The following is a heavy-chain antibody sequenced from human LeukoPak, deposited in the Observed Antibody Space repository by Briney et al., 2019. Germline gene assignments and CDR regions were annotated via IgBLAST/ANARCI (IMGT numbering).Heavy chain of an antibody. D-gene: IGHD3-10*01. V-gene: IGHV3-74*01. CDR2: ITPDGSTT. Sequence: GGSLRLSCAASGFTFSSYWMHWVRQAPGKGLVWVSRITPDGSTTTYADSVKGRFAISRDNAKNTLFLQMNNLGAEDTALYYCTSDTFGEHDHWGQGTLVSVSS. CDR3: TSDTFGEHDH. J-gene: IGHJ4*02. CDR1: GFTFSSYW.